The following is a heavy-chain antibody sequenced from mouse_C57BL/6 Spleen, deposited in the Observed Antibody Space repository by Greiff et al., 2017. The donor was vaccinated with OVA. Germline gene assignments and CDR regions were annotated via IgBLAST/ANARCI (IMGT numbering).Heavy chain of an antibody. V-gene: IGHV1-55*01. CDR3: ARDLITTVPGWFAY. D-gene: IGHD1-1*01. J-gene: IGHJ3*01. CDR2: IYPGSGST. Sequence: QVQLQQPGAELVKPGASVKMSCKASGYTFTSYWITWEKQRPGQGLEWIGDIYPGSGSTNYNEKFKSKATLTVDTSSSTAYIQLSSLTSEDSAVYYFARDLITTVPGWFAYWGQGTLVTVSA. CDR1: GYTFTSYW.